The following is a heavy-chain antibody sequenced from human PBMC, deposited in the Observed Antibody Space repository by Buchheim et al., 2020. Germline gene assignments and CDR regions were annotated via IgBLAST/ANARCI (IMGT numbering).Heavy chain of an antibody. CDR3: GRTHNYWSGYSDY. J-gene: IGHJ4*02. CDR1: GFTFSDYY. V-gene: IGHV3-11*05. CDR2: ISGTSTYT. D-gene: IGHD3-3*01. Sequence: QVQMVESGGGLVKPGGSLRLSCAASGFTFSDYYMTWIRQAPGKGLEWISYISGTSTYTNYAESVQGRFTVSRDNAKTSLYLQMNSLRDEDTAVYYCGRTHNYWSGYSDYWGQGTL.